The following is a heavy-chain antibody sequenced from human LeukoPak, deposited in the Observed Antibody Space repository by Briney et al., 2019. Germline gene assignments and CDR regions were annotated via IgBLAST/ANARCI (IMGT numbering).Heavy chain of an antibody. J-gene: IGHJ4*02. Sequence: ASVKVSCKASGYPFTDDYMHWVRQSAGQGLEWMGCINPNRGRTDYAQKFQGRVTMTRDTSISTAYMELSRLRYDDTAVYYCASGYRFRNWGQGTLVTVSS. V-gene: IGHV1-2*02. CDR1: GYPFTDDY. CDR3: ASGYRFRN. CDR2: INPNRGRT. D-gene: IGHD5-18*01.